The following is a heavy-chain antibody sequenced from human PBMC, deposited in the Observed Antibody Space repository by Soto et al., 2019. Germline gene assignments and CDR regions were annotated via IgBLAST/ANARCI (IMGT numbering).Heavy chain of an antibody. V-gene: IGHV1-69*02. J-gene: IGHJ1*01. CDR1: GGTFNTYT. CDR3: GRIPRYSFPTSDPLDH. CDR2: ILPILGSD. Sequence: HVQLLQSGAEVKKPGSSVTISCKSSGGTFNTYTFSCVRHAPGQGLEWMGSILPILGSDNYAQNFQGRLSITADQSATTAYLELSSLTSHDPAVYFCGRIPRYSFPTSDPLDHWGQCTMVTVSS. D-gene: IGHD5-18*01.